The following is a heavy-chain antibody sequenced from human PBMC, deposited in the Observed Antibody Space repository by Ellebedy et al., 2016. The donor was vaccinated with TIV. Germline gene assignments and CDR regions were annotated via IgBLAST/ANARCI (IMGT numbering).Heavy chain of an antibody. D-gene: IGHD6-19*01. CDR3: AREDSSGEGWFEY. CDR1: GGTFTRFP. J-gene: IGHJ4*02. Sequence: SVKVSXKASGGTFTRFPISWVRQAPGQGLEWMGRIIPLIRITNYAQRFQGRVTIIADKSTSTAYMELSSLRFEDTAVYYCAREDSSGEGWFEYWGQGTLITVSS. V-gene: IGHV1-69*04. CDR2: IIPLIRIT.